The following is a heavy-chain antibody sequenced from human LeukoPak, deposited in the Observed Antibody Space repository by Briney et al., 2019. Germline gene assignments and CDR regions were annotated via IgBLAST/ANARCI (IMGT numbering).Heavy chain of an antibody. J-gene: IGHJ4*02. D-gene: IGHD3-10*01. V-gene: IGHV1-2*06. CDR3: ARDRVTMVRGVFTLLDY. Sequence: ASVKVSCKASGYTFTGYYMHWVRQAPGQGLEWMGRINPNSGGTNYAQKFQGRVTMTRDTSISTAYMELSRLRSDDTAVYYCARDRVTMVRGVFTLLDYWGQGTLVTVSS. CDR2: INPNSGGT. CDR1: GYTFTGYY.